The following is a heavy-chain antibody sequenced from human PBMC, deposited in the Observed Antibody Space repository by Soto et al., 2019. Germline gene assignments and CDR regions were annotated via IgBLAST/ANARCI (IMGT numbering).Heavy chain of an antibody. D-gene: IGHD6-6*01. V-gene: IGHV1-69*01. CDR2: SIPIFATT. J-gene: IGHJ4*02. Sequence: QVQLVQSGAEVKKPGSSVKVSCKASGGTFSSYTFSWVRQAPGQGLEWMGGSIPIFATTNYAQKFQGRVTITADESTSTAYMALSSLRSEDTAVYYCARSRIAARELRSWGQGTLVTVSS. CDR3: ARSRIAARELRS. CDR1: GGTFSSYT.